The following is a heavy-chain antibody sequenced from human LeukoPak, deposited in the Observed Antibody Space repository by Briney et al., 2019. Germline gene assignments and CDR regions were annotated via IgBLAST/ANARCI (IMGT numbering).Heavy chain of an antibody. CDR3: ARHAHWGYYYMDV. Sequence: GESLKISCKGSGYTFTSYWIGWVRQMPGKGLEWMGIIYPGDSDTRYSPSFQGQVTISADKSISTAYLQWSSLKASDTAMYYCARHAHWGYYYMDVWGKGTTVTVSS. D-gene: IGHD7-27*01. CDR2: IYPGDSDT. CDR1: GYTFTSYW. V-gene: IGHV5-51*01. J-gene: IGHJ6*03.